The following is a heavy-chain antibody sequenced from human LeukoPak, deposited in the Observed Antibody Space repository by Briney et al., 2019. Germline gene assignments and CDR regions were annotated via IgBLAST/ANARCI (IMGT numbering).Heavy chain of an antibody. CDR2: TYYSGST. D-gene: IGHD2-21*02. CDR1: GGSITSSGNY. V-gene: IGHV4-39*01. Sequence: SETLSLTCTVSGGSITSSGNYWGWIRQPPGKGLEWIGSTYYSGSTLYNPSLKSRVTISVDTSKNQFSLKLTSVTAADTAVYYCARNHTDIVVVTGGWFDPWGQGTLVTVSS. CDR3: ARNHTDIVVVTGGWFDP. J-gene: IGHJ5*02.